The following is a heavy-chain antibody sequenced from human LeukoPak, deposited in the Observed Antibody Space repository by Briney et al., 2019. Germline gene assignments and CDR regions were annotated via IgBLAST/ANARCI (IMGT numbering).Heavy chain of an antibody. CDR2: IYYSGST. Sequence: PSETLSLTCTVSGGSISSYYWSWIRQPPGKGLEWIGYIYYSGSTNYSPSLKSRVTISVDTSKNQFSLKLSSVTAADTAVYYCGRETYYYDSSGYYPTLYYFDYWGQGTLVTVSS. V-gene: IGHV4-59*01. CDR3: GRETYYYDSSGYYPTLYYFDY. J-gene: IGHJ4*02. D-gene: IGHD3-22*01. CDR1: GGSISSYY.